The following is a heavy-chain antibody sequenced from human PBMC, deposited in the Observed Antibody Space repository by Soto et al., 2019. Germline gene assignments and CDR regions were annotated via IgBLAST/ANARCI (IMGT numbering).Heavy chain of an antibody. J-gene: IGHJ4*02. D-gene: IGHD6-19*01. CDR1: GFTFSSYA. CDR2: ISYDGSNK. CDR3: ARDIAVAGIFDY. V-gene: IGHV3-30-3*01. Sequence: GGSLRLSCAASGFTFSSYAMHWVRQAPGKGLEWVAVISYDGSNKYYADSVKGRFTISRDNSKNTLYPQMNSLRAEDTAVYYCARDIAVAGIFDYWGQGTLVTVSS.